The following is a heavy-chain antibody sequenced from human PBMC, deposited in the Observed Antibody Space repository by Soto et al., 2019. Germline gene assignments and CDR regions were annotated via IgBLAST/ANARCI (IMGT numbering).Heavy chain of an antibody. CDR2: VNWNGGST. D-gene: IGHD1-26*01. J-gene: IGHJ4*02. Sequence: EVQLVESGGGVLRPGGSLRLSCAASGFTFDDYGMSWARQAPGKGLEWVSGVNWNGGSTGYSDSVKGRFTISRDNAKNSLYLQMNSLRAEDTAFYYCVRGASLNFDYWGQGTLVTVSS. CDR1: GFTFDDYG. CDR3: VRGASLNFDY. V-gene: IGHV3-20*04.